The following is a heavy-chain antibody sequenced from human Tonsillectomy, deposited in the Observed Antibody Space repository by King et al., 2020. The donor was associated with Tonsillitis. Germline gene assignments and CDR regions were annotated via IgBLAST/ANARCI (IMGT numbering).Heavy chain of an antibody. CDR3: ARLTTSLVIWVGD. CDR2: IYYSGST. J-gene: IGHJ4*02. CDR1: GGSFSSSNYC. D-gene: IGHD2-21*01. V-gene: IGHV4-39*07. Sequence: QLQESGPGLVKPSETLSLTCAVSGGSFSSSNYCWGWIRQPPGKGLEWIGSIYYSGSTHYNPSLKSLVTPSLDTSKNHFSLKLSSVTAADTAVYYCARLTTSLVIWVGDWGQGALVTVSS.